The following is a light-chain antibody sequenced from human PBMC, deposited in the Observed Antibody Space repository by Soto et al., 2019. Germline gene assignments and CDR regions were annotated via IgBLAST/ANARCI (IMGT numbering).Light chain of an antibody. V-gene: IGKV1-12*01. CDR1: QGISTN. Sequence: DIPMTQSPSSVSASVGDRVTITCRASQGISTNLAWYQQKPGKAPKLLIYAASSLQTGVPPRFSGSGSGTDFTLTISILQPEDYAIYYCQQANRVPLSFSQGTRLEIK. J-gene: IGKJ5*01. CDR2: AAS. CDR3: QQANRVPLS.